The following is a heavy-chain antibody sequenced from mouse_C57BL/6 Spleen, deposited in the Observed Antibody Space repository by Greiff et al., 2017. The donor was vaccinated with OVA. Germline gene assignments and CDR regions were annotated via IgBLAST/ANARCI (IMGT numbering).Heavy chain of an antibody. D-gene: IGHD2-2*01. CDR1: GYSFTGYY. Sequence: VQLKESGPELVKPGASVKISCKASGYSFTGYYMNWVKQSPEKSLEWIGEINPSTGGTTYNQKFKAKATLTVDKSSSTAYMQLKSLTSEDSAVYYCARHGYYYAMDYWGQGTSVTVSS. CDR2: INPSTGGT. CDR3: ARHGYYYAMDY. V-gene: IGHV1-42*01. J-gene: IGHJ4*01.